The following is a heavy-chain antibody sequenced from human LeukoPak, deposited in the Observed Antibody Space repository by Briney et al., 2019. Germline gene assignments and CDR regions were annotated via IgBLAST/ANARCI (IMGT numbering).Heavy chain of an antibody. CDR1: GGSISSSSYY. Sequence: SETLSLTCTVSGGSISSSSYYWSWIRQPPGKGLEWIGYIYHSGSTYYNPSLKSRVTISVDRSKNQFSLKLSSVTAADTAVYYCASLMVRGVMSPDYWGQGTLVTVSS. J-gene: IGHJ4*02. V-gene: IGHV4-30-2*01. D-gene: IGHD3-10*01. CDR2: IYHSGST. CDR3: ASLMVRGVMSPDY.